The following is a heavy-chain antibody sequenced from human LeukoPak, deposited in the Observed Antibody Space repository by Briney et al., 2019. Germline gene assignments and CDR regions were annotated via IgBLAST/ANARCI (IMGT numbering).Heavy chain of an antibody. J-gene: IGHJ3*02. CDR2: ISAYNGNT. D-gene: IGHD3-22*01. CDR3: ARWGRSSGYYYDPEPLRAFDI. V-gene: IGHV1-18*01. CDR1: GYTFTSYG. Sequence: APVKVSCKASGYTFTSYGISWVRQAPGQGLEWMGWISAYNGNTNYAQKLQGRVTMSTDTSTSTAYMELRSLRSDDTAVYYCARWGRSSGYYYDPEPLRAFDIWGQGTMVTVSS.